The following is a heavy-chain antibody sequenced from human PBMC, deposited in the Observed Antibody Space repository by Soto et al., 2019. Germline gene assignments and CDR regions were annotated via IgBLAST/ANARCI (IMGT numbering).Heavy chain of an antibody. Sequence: KSSETLSLTCTVSGGSISSYYWSWIRQPAGKGLEWIGRIYTSGSTNYNPSLKSRVTMSADTSKNQFSLKLSSVTAADTAVYYCARDLMTDLYADYNWFDPWGQGTLVTVSS. J-gene: IGHJ5*02. CDR1: GGSISSYY. CDR3: ARDLMTDLYADYNWFDP. D-gene: IGHD2-2*01. V-gene: IGHV4-4*07. CDR2: IYTSGST.